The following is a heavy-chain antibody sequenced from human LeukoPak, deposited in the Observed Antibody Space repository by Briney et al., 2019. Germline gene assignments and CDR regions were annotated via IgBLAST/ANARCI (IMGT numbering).Heavy chain of an antibody. Sequence: ASVKVSCKASGYTFTSYGISWVRQAPGQGLEWMGWISAYNGNTNYAQKLQGRVTMTTDTSTSTAYMELRSLRSDGTAVYYCARDRPPDYYDSSGYYHFDYWGQGTLVTVSS. J-gene: IGHJ4*02. V-gene: IGHV1-18*01. CDR2: ISAYNGNT. CDR1: GYTFTSYG. D-gene: IGHD3-22*01. CDR3: ARDRPPDYYDSSGYYHFDY.